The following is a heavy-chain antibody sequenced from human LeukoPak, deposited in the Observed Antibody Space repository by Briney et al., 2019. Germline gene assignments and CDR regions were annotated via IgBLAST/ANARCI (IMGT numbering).Heavy chain of an antibody. D-gene: IGHD3-22*01. Sequence: GGSLRLSCAASGFTFNSYSMNWVRQAPGKGLEWVSSISSSSTYIYYADSMKGRFTISRDNAKNSLYLQMNSLRVEDTAVDYCARDQYYDSSGYSNYYYGMGVWGQGTTVTVSS. V-gene: IGHV3-21*01. J-gene: IGHJ6*02. CDR2: ISSSSTYI. CDR3: ARDQYYDSSGYSNYYYGMGV. CDR1: GFTFNSYS.